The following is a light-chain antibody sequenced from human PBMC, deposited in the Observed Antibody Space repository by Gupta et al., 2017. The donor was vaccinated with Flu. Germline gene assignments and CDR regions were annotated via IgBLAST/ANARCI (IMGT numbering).Light chain of an antibody. CDR1: QSVSSN. J-gene: IGKJ1*01. CDR2: GTT. CDR3: QQYNNWPRT. Sequence: IVMTQSPATLSVSPGERATLSCRSSQSVSSNLAWYQQKPGQAPRLLNYGTTTTATSIPGRFSGSGSGTEFTLTISRLQAEDFAVYYWQQYNNWPRTFGQGTKVEIK. V-gene: IGKV3-15*01.